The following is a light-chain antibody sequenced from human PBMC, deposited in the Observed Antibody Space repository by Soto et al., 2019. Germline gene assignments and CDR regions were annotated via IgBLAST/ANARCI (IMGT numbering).Light chain of an antibody. Sequence: DIQMTQSPTTLSASVGDRVTITCRASHSIIKWLAWYQQKPGKAPNLLIYKASTLKSGVPSRFSGSGSGTEFTLTISSLQPDDFATYYCQHYNSYSEAFGQGTKVDIK. CDR3: QHYNSYSEA. CDR1: HSIIKW. CDR2: KAS. V-gene: IGKV1-5*03. J-gene: IGKJ1*01.